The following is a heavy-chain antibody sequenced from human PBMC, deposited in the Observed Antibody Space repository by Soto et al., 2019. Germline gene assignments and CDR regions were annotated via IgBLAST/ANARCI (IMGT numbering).Heavy chain of an antibody. CDR2: INHSGST. V-gene: IGHV4-34*01. CDR1: GGSFSGYY. D-gene: IGHD6-13*01. Sequence: PSETLSLTCAVYGGSFSGYYWSWIRQPPGKGLEWIGEINHSGSTNYNPSLKSRVTISVDTSKNQFSLKMSSVTAADTAVYYCAGKSIAAAGTTYYFDYWGQGTLVTVSS. J-gene: IGHJ4*02. CDR3: AGKSIAAAGTTYYFDY.